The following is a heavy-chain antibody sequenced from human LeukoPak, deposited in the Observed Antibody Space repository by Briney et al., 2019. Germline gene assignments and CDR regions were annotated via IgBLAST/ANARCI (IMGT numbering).Heavy chain of an antibody. CDR3: AKGTTVQTPRGRHLYGMDV. Sequence: ASVKVSCKASGYTFTGSYMHWVRQAPGQGLEWMGWINPNTGGTNYAQQFQGRVTMTRDTSISTAYMELSRLKSDDTAVYYCAKGTTVQTPRGRHLYGMDVWGQGTTVTVSS. J-gene: IGHJ6*02. D-gene: IGHD4-23*01. CDR1: GYTFTGSY. V-gene: IGHV1-2*02. CDR2: INPNTGGT.